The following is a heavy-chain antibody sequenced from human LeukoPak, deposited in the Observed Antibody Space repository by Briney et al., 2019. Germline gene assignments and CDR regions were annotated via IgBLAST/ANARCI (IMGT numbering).Heavy chain of an antibody. CDR3: ARVQAIFQNFVY. CDR1: GFTVNSAY. CDR2: IYTGGDT. V-gene: IGHV3-66*01. J-gene: IGHJ4*02. Sequence: GGSLRLSCAASGFTVNSAYMTWVRLAPGKGLEWVSVIYTGGDTYYADSVKGRFTISRDNSKNTVYLQMNSLRAEDTAVYYCARVQAIFQNFVYWGQGTLVTVSS. D-gene: IGHD3-3*01.